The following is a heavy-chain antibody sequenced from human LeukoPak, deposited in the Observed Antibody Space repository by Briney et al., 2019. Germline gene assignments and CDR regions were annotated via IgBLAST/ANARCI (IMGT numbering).Heavy chain of an antibody. CDR1: GFTFSSYG. V-gene: IGHV4-34*01. Sequence: LRLSCAASGFTFSSYGMHWIRQPPGKGLEWIGEINHSGSTNYNPSLKSRVTISVDTSKNQFSLKLSSVTAADTAVYYCASVPDYWGQGTLVTVSS. CDR3: ASVPDY. CDR2: INHSGST. J-gene: IGHJ4*02.